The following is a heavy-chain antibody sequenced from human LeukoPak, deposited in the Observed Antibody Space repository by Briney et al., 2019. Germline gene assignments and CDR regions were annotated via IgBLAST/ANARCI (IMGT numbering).Heavy chain of an antibody. CDR1: GGSISSYY. CDR2: IYYSGST. D-gene: IGHD2-15*01. J-gene: IGHJ3*02. V-gene: IGHV4-59*12. CDR3: ARVRSIVVVVAATQSYDAFDI. Sequence: PSETLSLTCTVSGGSISSYYWSWIRQPPGKGLEWIGYIYYSGSTNYNPSLKSRVTISVDTSKNQFSLKLSSVTAADTAVYYCARVRSIVVVVAATQSYDAFDIWGQGTMVTVSS.